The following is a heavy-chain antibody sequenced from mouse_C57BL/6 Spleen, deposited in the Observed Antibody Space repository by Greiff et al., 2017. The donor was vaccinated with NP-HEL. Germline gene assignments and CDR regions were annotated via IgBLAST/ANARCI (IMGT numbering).Heavy chain of an antibody. V-gene: IGHV5-15*01. CDR1: GFTFSDYG. Sequence: EVMLVESGGGLVQPGGSLKLSCAASGFTFSDYGMAWVRQAPRKGPEWVAFISNLAYSIYYADTVTGRFTISRENAKNTLYLEMSSLRSEDTAMYYCARLGTTVVRAMDYWGQGTSVTVSS. D-gene: IGHD1-1*01. CDR3: ARLGTTVVRAMDY. CDR2: ISNLAYSI. J-gene: IGHJ4*01.